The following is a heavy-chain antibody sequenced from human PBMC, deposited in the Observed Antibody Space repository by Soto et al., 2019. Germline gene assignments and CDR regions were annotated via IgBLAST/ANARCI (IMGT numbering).Heavy chain of an antibody. D-gene: IGHD3-10*02. CDR1: GASINNINYY. J-gene: IGHJ4*02. V-gene: IGHV4-39*01. CDR3: ARSGDYYYVGFDY. Sequence: PSETLSLTCTVSGASINNINYYWGWIRQPPGKGLEWIASVSSAGSTYYKPSLKSRVTMSVDMSKNQFSLSLRSVTAADTAVYYCARSGDYYYVGFDYWGQGTLVTVSS. CDR2: VSSAGST.